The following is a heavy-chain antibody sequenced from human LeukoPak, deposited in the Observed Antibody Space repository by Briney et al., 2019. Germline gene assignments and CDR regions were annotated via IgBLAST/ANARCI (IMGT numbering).Heavy chain of an antibody. J-gene: IGHJ4*02. D-gene: IGHD6-19*01. V-gene: IGHV3-43*02. CDR2: ISGDGGST. CDR1: GFTFDDYA. Sequence: PGGSLRLSCAASGFTFDDYAMHWVRQAPGKGLEWVSLISGDGGSTYYTDSVKGRFTISRDNAENSLYLQMNSLRAEDTAVYYCARDDSGPDYWGQGTLVTVSS. CDR3: ARDDSGPDY.